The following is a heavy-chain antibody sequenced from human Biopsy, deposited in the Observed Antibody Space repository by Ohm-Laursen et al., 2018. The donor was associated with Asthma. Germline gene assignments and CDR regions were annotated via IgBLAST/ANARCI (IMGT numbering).Heavy chain of an antibody. Sequence: SLRLSCAASGFSVSRDHMFWVRQAPGKGLEWVSGVSWNSGSIDYADSVKGRFTISRDNAKNSLYLQMNSLRGADTALYYCVKDIRLQLWGFDSWGQGTLVTVPS. D-gene: IGHD6-13*01. CDR2: VSWNSGSI. J-gene: IGHJ4*02. V-gene: IGHV3-9*01. CDR3: VKDIRLQLWGFDS. CDR1: GFSVSRDH.